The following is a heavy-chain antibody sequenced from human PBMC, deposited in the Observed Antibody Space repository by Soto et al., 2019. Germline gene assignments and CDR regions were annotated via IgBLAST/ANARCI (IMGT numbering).Heavy chain of an antibody. V-gene: IGHV3-53*01. Sequence: GGSLRLSCAASGFTVTNNYMNWVRQAPGRGLEWVSVIYYGGDTYYVDSLVGRFTNSRENSKNTLYLQMNSLRAEEKAVYYFARGHYYFDYWGQGTLVTVSS. CDR1: GFTVTNNY. CDR3: ARGHYYFDY. D-gene: IGHD2-21*02. J-gene: IGHJ4*01. CDR2: IYYGGDT.